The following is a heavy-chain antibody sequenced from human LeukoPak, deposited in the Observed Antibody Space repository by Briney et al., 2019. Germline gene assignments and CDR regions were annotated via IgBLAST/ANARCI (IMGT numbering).Heavy chain of an antibody. J-gene: IGHJ4*02. V-gene: IGHV3-23*01. CDR1: GFTFSSYA. CDR2: ISGSGGST. D-gene: IGHD3-10*01. Sequence: GGSLRLSCAASGFTFSSYAMSWVRQAPGKGLEWVSAISGSGGSTYYADSMKGRFTISRDNSKNTLYLQMNSLRAEDTAVHYCAIDFRIYGSGSYEVFDYWGQGTLVTVSS. CDR3: AIDFRIYGSGSYEVFDY.